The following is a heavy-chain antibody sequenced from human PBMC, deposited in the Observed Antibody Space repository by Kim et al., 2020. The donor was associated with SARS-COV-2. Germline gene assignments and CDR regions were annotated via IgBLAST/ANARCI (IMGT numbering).Heavy chain of an antibody. Sequence: VKGRCTISRDNSKNSLYLQMNSLRAEDTAVYYCAKGLLGSYHDYGDTGGYWGQGTLVTVSS. CDR3: AKGLLGSYHDYGDTGGY. D-gene: IGHD4-17*01. J-gene: IGHJ4*02. V-gene: IGHV3-23*01.